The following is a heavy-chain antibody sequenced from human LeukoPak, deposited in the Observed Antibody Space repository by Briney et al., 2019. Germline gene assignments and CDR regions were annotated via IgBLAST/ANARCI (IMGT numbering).Heavy chain of an antibody. CDR2: INPNSGGT. V-gene: IGHV1-2*06. CDR3: VRDMRRDGYTVQGY. CDR1: GYTFTGYY. D-gene: IGHD5-24*01. J-gene: IGHJ4*02. Sequence: ASVKVSCKASGYTFTGYYMHWVRQAPGQGLEWMGRINPNSGGTNYAQKFQGRVTMTRDTSISTAYMELSRLRSDDTAVYYCVRDMRRDGYTVQGYWGQGTLVTVSS.